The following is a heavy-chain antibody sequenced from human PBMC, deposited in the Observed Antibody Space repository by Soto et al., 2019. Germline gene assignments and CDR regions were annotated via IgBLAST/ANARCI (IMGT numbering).Heavy chain of an antibody. V-gene: IGHV3-48*04. CDR1: GFIFSTYG. J-gene: IGHJ4*02. CDR3: ARSHLYYDSSGYPDY. D-gene: IGHD3-22*01. CDR2: ISSDGSTI. Sequence: GGSLRLSCAVSGFIFSTYGMHWARQVPGKGLEWVSYISSDGSTIYYADSVKGRFTISRDNAKNSLYLQMNSLRAEDTAVYYCARSHLYYDSSGYPDYWGQGTLVTVSS.